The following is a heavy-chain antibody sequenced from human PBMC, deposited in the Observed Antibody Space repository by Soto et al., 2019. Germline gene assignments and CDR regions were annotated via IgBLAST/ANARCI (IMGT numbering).Heavy chain of an antibody. J-gene: IGHJ2*01. CDR2: IRSRPNSYAT. CDR3: IRRRGPTTLPAGNFDL. V-gene: IGHV3-73*01. CDR1: GFTFSGSA. D-gene: IGHD1-26*01. Sequence: EVPLVESGGGWVQPGGSLKLSCAASGFTFSGSAIHWVRQASGKGLEWVGRIRSRPNSYATAYAASVKGRFTISRDDSKTTAYLQMNSLKTDDTAVYYWIRRRGPTTLPAGNFDLWGRGTLVTVSS.